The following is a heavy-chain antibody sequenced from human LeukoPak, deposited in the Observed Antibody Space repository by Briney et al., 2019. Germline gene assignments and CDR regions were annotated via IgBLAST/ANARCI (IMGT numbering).Heavy chain of an antibody. Sequence: GGSLRLSCAASGFTFSSYGMHGVRQAPGKGLEGVAVIWYDGSNKYYADSVKGRFTISRDNSKNTLYLQMNSLRAEDTAVYYCAKDNSYYDSSGYYIDYWGQGTLVTVSS. CDR1: GFTFSSYG. V-gene: IGHV3-33*06. CDR2: IWYDGSNK. D-gene: IGHD3-22*01. J-gene: IGHJ4*02. CDR3: AKDNSYYDSSGYYIDY.